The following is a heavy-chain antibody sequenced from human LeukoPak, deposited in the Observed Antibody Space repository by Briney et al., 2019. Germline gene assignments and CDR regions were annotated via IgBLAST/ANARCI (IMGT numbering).Heavy chain of an antibody. Sequence: GGSLRLSCAASGLTFSTYSMNWVRQAPGKGLEWVSYISSSSSTIYYADSVKGRFTISRDNAKNSLHLQMNTLRDEDTAVYYCARGYSSSSGKALDYWGQGTLVTVSS. D-gene: IGHD6-6*01. CDR1: GLTFSTYS. CDR3: ARGYSSSSGKALDY. J-gene: IGHJ4*02. V-gene: IGHV3-48*02. CDR2: ISSSSSTI.